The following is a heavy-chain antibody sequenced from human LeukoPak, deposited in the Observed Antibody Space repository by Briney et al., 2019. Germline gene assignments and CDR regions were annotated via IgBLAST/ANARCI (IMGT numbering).Heavy chain of an antibody. D-gene: IGHD1-26*01. J-gene: IGHJ6*03. Sequence: ASVKVSCRASGYTFTGYYMHWVRQAPGQGLEWMGWINPNSGGTNYAQKFQGRVTMTRDTSISTAYMELSRLRSDDTAVYYCARDGEDWEPDYYYYYMDVWGKGTTVTISS. CDR3: ARDGEDWEPDYYYYYMDV. V-gene: IGHV1-2*02. CDR1: GYTFTGYY. CDR2: INPNSGGT.